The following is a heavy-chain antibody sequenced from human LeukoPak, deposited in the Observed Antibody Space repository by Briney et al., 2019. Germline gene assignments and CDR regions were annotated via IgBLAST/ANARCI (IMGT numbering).Heavy chain of an antibody. CDR1: GGSISSSSYY. CDR2: IYYSGST. V-gene: IGHV4-39*01. J-gene: IGHJ4*02. Sequence: PSGTLSLTCTVSGGSISSSSYYWGWIRQPPGKGLEWIGSIYYSGSTYYNPSLKSRVTISVDTSKNQFSLKLSSVTAADTAVYYCARQPRCGDYRIDYWGQGTLVTVSS. CDR3: ARQPRCGDYRIDY. D-gene: IGHD4-17*01.